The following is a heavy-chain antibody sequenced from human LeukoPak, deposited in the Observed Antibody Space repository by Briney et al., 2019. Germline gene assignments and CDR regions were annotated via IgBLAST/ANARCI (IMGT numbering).Heavy chain of an antibody. CDR3: ARDLYTFDY. D-gene: IGHD4-11*01. V-gene: IGHV1-2*02. J-gene: IGHJ4*02. CDR2: INSNNGDT. CDR1: AFTFTEDD. Sequence: ASGKVYRKASAFTFTEDDVHCVRHAPVQGLEWMGWINSNNGDTNYAQKFQGRVTMTRDTSISTAYMELRRLRSDDTAVYYCARDLYTFDYWGQGDLVTVSS.